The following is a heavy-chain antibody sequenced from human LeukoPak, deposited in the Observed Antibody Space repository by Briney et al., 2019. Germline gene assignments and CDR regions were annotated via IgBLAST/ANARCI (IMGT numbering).Heavy chain of an antibody. J-gene: IGHJ3*02. CDR3: ARDGEVDGDI. D-gene: IGHD3-10*01. V-gene: IGHV3-48*01. CDR2: ISSSSGTI. Sequence: QSGGSLRLSCAASGFTFSSYSMNWVRQAPGKGLEWVSYISSSSGTIYYADSVKGRFTISRDNAKNSLYLQMNSLRAEDTAVYYCARDGEVDGDIWGQGTMVTVSS. CDR1: GFTFSSYS.